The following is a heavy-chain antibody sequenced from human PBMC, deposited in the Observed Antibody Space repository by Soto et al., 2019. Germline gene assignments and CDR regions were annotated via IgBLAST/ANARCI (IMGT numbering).Heavy chain of an antibody. CDR1: GYTFTSYD. V-gene: IGHV1-8*01. CDR3: ASVQPHQRRIAALYYYYYMDV. CDR2: MNPNSGNT. J-gene: IGHJ6*03. D-gene: IGHD6-6*01. Sequence: QVQLVQSGAEVKKPGASVKVSCKASGYTFTSYDINWVRQATGQGLEWMGWMNPNSGNTGYAQKFQGRVTTTKNTSIITAYMELSSLRSEETAVYYCASVQPHQRRIAALYYYYYMDVWGKGTTVTVSS.